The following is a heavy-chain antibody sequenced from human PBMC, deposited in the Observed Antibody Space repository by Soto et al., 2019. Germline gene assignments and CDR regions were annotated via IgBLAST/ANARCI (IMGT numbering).Heavy chain of an antibody. CDR1: GFTFSSYG. CDR2: IWYDGSNK. D-gene: IGHD2-15*01. CDR3: AREAGYCSGGSCYSGRSGAAFDI. J-gene: IGHJ3*02. Sequence: QVQLVESGGGVVQPGRSLRLSCAASGFTFSSYGMHWVRQAPGKGLEWVAVIWYDGSNKYYADSVKGRFTISGDNSKNTLYLQMSSLRAEDTAEYYCAREAGYCSGGSCYSGRSGAAFDIWGQGTMVTVSS. V-gene: IGHV3-33*01.